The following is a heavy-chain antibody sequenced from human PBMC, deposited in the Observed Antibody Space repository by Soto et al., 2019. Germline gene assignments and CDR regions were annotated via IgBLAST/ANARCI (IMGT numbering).Heavy chain of an antibody. V-gene: IGHV1-69*13. CDR3: ASRYSYAYGY. Sequence: SVKVSCKASGGTFSSYAISWVRQVPGQGLEWMGGIIPIFGTANYAQKFQGRVTITADESTSTAYMELSSLRSEDTAVYYCASRYSYAYGYWGQGTLVTVSS. CDR2: IIPIFGTA. J-gene: IGHJ4*02. D-gene: IGHD5-18*01. CDR1: GGTFSSYA.